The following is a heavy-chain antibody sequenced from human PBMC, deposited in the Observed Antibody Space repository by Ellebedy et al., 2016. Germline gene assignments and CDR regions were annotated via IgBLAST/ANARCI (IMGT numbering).Heavy chain of an antibody. Sequence: SETLSLTXTVSAGSISSGAYYWTWIRQYPGKGLEWIGYIYYGGSTYYNPSLKSRVTISVDMSKNQFSLKLSSVTAADTAVYYCARLDILTTLYGMDVWGQGTTVTVSS. V-gene: IGHV4-31*03. J-gene: IGHJ6*02. D-gene: IGHD3-9*01. CDR3: ARLDILTTLYGMDV. CDR2: IYYGGST. CDR1: AGSISSGAYY.